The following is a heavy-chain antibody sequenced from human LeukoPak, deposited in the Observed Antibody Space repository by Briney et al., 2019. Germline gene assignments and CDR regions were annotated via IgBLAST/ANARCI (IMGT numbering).Heavy chain of an antibody. Sequence: GGSLRLSCAASGFTFSNYNMNWVRQAPGKGLEWVSSISSSGNYIYYADSVKGRFTISRDNAANSLYLLMNSQRVEDTAVYYCARVGYSLFNFDYWGQGALVTVSS. V-gene: IGHV3-21*01. CDR1: GFTFSNYN. CDR2: ISSSGNYI. J-gene: IGHJ4*02. D-gene: IGHD5-18*01. CDR3: ARVGYSLFNFDY.